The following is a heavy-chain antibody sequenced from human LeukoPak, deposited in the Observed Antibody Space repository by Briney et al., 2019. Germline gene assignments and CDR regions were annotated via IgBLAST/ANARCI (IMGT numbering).Heavy chain of an antibody. CDR1: GFSLSTSGVG. Sequence: SGPTLVKPTQTRTLTCTFSGFSLSTSGVGVDWIRQPPAKALEWLALIYCDDDKRYRPSLKHRLAITQDTSKTPVVLTMTHMHPVDTATYYSAHRLHGSEDYFDYWGQGALVTVSS. CDR3: AHRLHGSEDYFDY. CDR2: IYCDDDK. D-gene: IGHD3-10*01. V-gene: IGHV2-5*02. J-gene: IGHJ4*02.